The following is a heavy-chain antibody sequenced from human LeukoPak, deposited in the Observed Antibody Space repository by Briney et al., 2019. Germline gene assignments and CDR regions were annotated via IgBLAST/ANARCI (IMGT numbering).Heavy chain of an antibody. V-gene: IGHV1-18*01. CDR1: GYSFTTYG. CDR3: ARDEYSSHPFDY. J-gene: IGHJ4*02. Sequence: SVKVSCKASGYSFTTYGISWVRQAPGQGLEWMGWISAYNGNTNYAQKLQGRVTMTTDTSTSTAYMELRSLRSDDTAVYCCARDEYSSHPFDYWGQGTLVTVSS. D-gene: IGHD6-6*01. CDR2: ISAYNGNT.